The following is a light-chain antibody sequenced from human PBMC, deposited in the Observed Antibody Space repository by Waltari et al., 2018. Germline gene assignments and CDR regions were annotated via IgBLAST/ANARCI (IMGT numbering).Light chain of an antibody. V-gene: IGLV2-14*01. Sequence: QSALTQPAYVSGSPGQSITISCPGTSSDDGGDNYVPWYQQHPGKVPKLFIFDVSNRPSGFSNRFSGSKSGNTASLTISGLPADDEYDYYCCSFTSRSTWVFGGGTKLTVL. J-gene: IGLJ3*02. CDR1: SSDDGGDNY. CDR2: DVS. CDR3: CSFTSRSTWV.